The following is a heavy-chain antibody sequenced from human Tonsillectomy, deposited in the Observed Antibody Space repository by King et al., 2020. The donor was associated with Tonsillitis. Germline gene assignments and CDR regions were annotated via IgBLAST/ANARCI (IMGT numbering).Heavy chain of an antibody. J-gene: IGHJ4*02. V-gene: IGHV3-7*03. CDR2: IKEDGSEK. D-gene: IGHD2-2*02. CDR3: ARGPRLGYRCHEIDY. Sequence: VQLVESGGGLVQPGGSLRLSCAASGFTFSSYWMSWVRQAPGKGLEWVANIKEDGSEKYYVDSVKGRFTLSRDNAKNSRYLQMNSLSAEATAVLYCARGPRLGYRCHEIDYWGQGTLVTVSS. CDR1: GFTFSSYW.